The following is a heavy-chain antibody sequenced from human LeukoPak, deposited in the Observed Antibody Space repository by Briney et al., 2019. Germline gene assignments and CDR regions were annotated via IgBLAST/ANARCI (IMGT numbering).Heavy chain of an antibody. Sequence: GASVKVSCKASGYTFSNYGLTWVRQAPGQGLEWMAWISAYNTNTNYTQKFQGRVSMTTDTSTSTAYMELRSLRSDDTAVYYCAREAEADEGEPAIKGLDPWGQGTLVTVSS. CDR1: GYTFSNYG. CDR3: AREAEADEGEPAIKGLDP. J-gene: IGHJ5*02. D-gene: IGHD2-21*02. V-gene: IGHV1-18*01. CDR2: ISAYNTNT.